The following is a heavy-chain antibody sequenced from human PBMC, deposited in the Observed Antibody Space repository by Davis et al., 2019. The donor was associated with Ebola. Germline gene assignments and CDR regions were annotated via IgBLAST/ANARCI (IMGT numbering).Heavy chain of an antibody. CDR2: INHSGST. V-gene: IGHV4-39*01. D-gene: IGHD4-23*01. J-gene: IGHJ4*02. CDR1: GGSISSSSYY. Sequence: MPSETLSLTCTVSGGSISSSSYYWGWIRQPPGKGLEWIGEINHSGSTNYNPSLKSRVTISVDTSKNQFSLKLSSVTAADTAVYYCARFDYGGNSCFDYWGQGTLVTVSS. CDR3: ARFDYGGNSCFDY.